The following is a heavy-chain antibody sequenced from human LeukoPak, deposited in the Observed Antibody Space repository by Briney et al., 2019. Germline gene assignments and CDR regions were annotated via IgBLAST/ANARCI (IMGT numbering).Heavy chain of an antibody. CDR3: ASIGGSDILTGYYVWGSGWYFDY. Sequence: SETLSLTCTVSGGSISSSSYYWGWIRQPPGKGLEWIGSIYYSGSTYYNPSLKSRVTISVDTSKNQFSLKLSSVTAADTAVYYCASIGGSDILTGYYVWGSGWYFDYWGQGTLVTVSS. V-gene: IGHV4-39*07. D-gene: IGHD3-9*01. CDR2: IYYSGST. J-gene: IGHJ4*02. CDR1: GGSISSSSYY.